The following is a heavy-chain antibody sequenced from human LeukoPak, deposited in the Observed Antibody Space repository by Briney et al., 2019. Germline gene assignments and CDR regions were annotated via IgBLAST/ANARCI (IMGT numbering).Heavy chain of an antibody. J-gene: IGHJ4*02. V-gene: IGHV4-59*01. CDR3: ARSGLPTVAAKFDY. Sequence: SETLSLTCTVSGGSISSYYWSWIRQPPGKGLEWIGYIYYSGSTNYNPSLKRRVTISVDTSKNQFSLKLNSVTAADTAVYYCARSGLPTVAAKFDYWGQGTLVTVSS. CDR2: IYYSGST. D-gene: IGHD2-15*01. CDR1: GGSISSYY.